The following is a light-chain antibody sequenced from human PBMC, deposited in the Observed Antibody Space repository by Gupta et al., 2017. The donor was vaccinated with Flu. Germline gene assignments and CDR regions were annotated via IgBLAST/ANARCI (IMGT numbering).Light chain of an antibody. CDR1: SNIVAGYD. CDR2: GNS. CDR3: QYYVSSQRGWWV. V-gene: IGLV1-40*03. Sequence: SNIVAGYDVHWYQQLPGTAPKLLIYGNSNRPSGVPDRCSGSRSGDPASVAIAGTRAAEEAADYCQYYVSSQRGWWVFGGGTKLTVL. J-gene: IGLJ3*02.